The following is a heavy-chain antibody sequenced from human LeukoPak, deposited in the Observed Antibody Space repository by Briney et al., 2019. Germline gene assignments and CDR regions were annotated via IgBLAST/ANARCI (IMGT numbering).Heavy chain of an antibody. D-gene: IGHD4-17*01. J-gene: IGHJ5*02. CDR1: GFTFSSYS. V-gene: IGHV3-21*01. Sequence: GGSLRLSCAASGFTFSSYSMNWVRQAPGKGLEWVSSISSSSSYIYYADSVKGRFTISRDNAKNSLYLQMNSLRAEDTAVYYCARGDYGDYLNWFDPWGREPWSPSPQ. CDR3: ARGDYGDYLNWFDP. CDR2: ISSSSSYI.